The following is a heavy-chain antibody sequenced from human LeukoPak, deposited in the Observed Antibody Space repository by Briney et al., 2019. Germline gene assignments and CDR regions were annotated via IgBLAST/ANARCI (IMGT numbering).Heavy chain of an antibody. CDR1: GFTFDDYA. D-gene: IGHD3-10*01. J-gene: IGHJ6*03. CDR3: ARVRGGSRSGDYYMDV. CDR2: ISWNSGSI. Sequence: GGSLRLSCAASGFTFDDYAMHWVRQAPGKGLEWVSGISWNSGSIGYADSVKGRFTISRDNAKNSLYLQMNSLRAEDTAVYYCARVRGGSRSGDYYMDVWGKGTTVTVSS. V-gene: IGHV3-9*01.